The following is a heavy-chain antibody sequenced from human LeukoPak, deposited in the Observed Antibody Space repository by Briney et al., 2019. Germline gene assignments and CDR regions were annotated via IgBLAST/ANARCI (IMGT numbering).Heavy chain of an antibody. CDR3: VRGTPTPGMDY. D-gene: IGHD3-10*01. Sequence: ASVKVSCKASGYPFSAHFLNWVRQAPGQGLEWMGNIDTTTGNPRYAQDFTGRFVLSLDTSVSTAYLQITSLKADDTAAYYCVRGTPTPGMDYWGQGTQVTVSS. CDR1: GYPFSAHF. J-gene: IGHJ4*02. CDR2: IDTTTGNP. V-gene: IGHV7-4-1*02.